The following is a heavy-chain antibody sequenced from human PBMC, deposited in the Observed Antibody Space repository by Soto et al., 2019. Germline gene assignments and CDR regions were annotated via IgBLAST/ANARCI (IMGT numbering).Heavy chain of an antibody. Sequence: EVQLVESGGGLVQPGGSLRLSCAASGFTFSSYWMSWVRQAPGMGLEWLAIIKKDGSETHDVDAVNGRFTIYRDNAKNSLVLKMNSLRADDTAVYYCARGAGWESDYWGQGTLVTVSS. CDR3: ARGAGWESDY. J-gene: IGHJ4*02. CDR2: IKKDGSET. CDR1: GFTFSSYW. D-gene: IGHD1-26*01. V-gene: IGHV3-7*03.